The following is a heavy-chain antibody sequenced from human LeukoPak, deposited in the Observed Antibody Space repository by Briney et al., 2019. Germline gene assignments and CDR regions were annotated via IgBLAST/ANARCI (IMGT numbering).Heavy chain of an antibody. CDR1: GFTFSSYA. Sequence: GGSLRLSCAASGFTFSSYAMSWVRQAPGKGLEWVSAISGSGGSTYYADSVKGRFTISRDNSKNTLYLQMNSLRAEDTAVYYCARDRNWYSSGWSFDSWGQGTLVTVSS. CDR3: ARDRNWYSSGWSFDS. CDR2: ISGSGGST. J-gene: IGHJ4*02. D-gene: IGHD6-19*01. V-gene: IGHV3-23*01.